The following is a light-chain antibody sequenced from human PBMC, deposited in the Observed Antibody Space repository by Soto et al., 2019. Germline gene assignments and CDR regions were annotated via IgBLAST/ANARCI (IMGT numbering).Light chain of an antibody. CDR2: DVT. Sequence: QSALTQPASVSGSPGQSITISCIGSSGDIGYYNYVSWYQQHPGKAPKLMIYDVTNRPSGVSDRFSGSKSGNTASLTISGLQAEDEADYYCSSYTTTITVIFGGGTKLTVL. CDR1: SGDIGYYNY. CDR3: SSYTTTITVI. V-gene: IGLV2-14*03. J-gene: IGLJ2*01.